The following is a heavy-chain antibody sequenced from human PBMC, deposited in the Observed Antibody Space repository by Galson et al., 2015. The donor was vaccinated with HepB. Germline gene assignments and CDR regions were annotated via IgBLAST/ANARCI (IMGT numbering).Heavy chain of an antibody. CDR3: ARFHDSSGHTRFDP. D-gene: IGHD3-22*01. CDR2: INHSGST. V-gene: IGHV4-34*01. J-gene: IGHJ5*02. Sequence: LSLTCAVYGGSFSGYYWSWIRQPPGKGLEWTGEINHSGSTDYNPSLKSRVTISVDTSKNQFSLKLSSVTAADAAVYYCARFHDSSGHTRFDPWGQGTLVTVSS. CDR1: GGSFSGYY.